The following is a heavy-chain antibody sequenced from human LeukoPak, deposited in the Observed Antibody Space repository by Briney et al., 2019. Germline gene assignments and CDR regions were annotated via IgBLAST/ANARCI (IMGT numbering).Heavy chain of an antibody. Sequence: PGGSLRLSCAASGFTLSSYAMSWVRQAPGKGLEWVSAISGSGGSTYYADSVKGRFTISRDNSKSTLYLQMNSLRAEDTAVYYCAKAYSGYDADWYFDLWGRGTLVAVSS. CDR2: ISGSGGST. V-gene: IGHV3-23*01. CDR1: GFTLSSYA. D-gene: IGHD5-12*01. CDR3: AKAYSGYDADWYFDL. J-gene: IGHJ2*01.